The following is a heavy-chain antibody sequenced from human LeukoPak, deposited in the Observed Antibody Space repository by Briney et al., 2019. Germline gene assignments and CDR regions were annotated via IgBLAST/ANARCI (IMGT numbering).Heavy chain of an antibody. J-gene: IGHJ1*01. CDR3: ARVLGYYDSSGFLHEYFQH. Sequence: SETLSLTCTVSGVSISSGDYYWSWIRQPPGKGLEWIGYIYYSGSTYYNPSLKSRVTISVDTSKNQFSLKLSSVTAADTAVYYCARVLGYYDSSGFLHEYFQHWGQGTLVTVSS. CDR1: GVSISSGDYY. D-gene: IGHD3-22*01. CDR2: IYYSGST. V-gene: IGHV4-30-4*01.